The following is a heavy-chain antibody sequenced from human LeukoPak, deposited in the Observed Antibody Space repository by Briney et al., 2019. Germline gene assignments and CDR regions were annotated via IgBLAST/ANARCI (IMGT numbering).Heavy chain of an antibody. V-gene: IGHV3-20*04. CDR1: GFTFDDYG. J-gene: IGHJ4*02. CDR2: INWNGGST. Sequence: PGGSLRLSCAASGFTFDDYGMSWVRQAPGKGLEWVSGINWNGGSTGYADSVKGRFTISRDNAKNSLYLQMNSLRAEDTAVYYCATDRSSSSWFDYWGQGTLVTVSS. CDR3: ATDRSSSSWFDY. D-gene: IGHD6-13*01.